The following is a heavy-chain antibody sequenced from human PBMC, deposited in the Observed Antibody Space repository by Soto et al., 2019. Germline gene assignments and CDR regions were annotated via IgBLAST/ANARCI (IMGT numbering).Heavy chain of an antibody. V-gene: IGHV3-48*04. CDR3: ARAPDYYDSSVSTDY. CDR1: GFPFSFYS. Sequence: GGSLRLSCAASGFPFSFYSMNWVRQAPGKGLEWISYITSTSSAINYADYVRGRFTISRDNAKNTLYPQMNSLRAEDTALYYCARAPDYYDSSVSTDYWGQGTLVTVSS. J-gene: IGHJ4*02. D-gene: IGHD3-22*01. CDR2: ITSTSSAI.